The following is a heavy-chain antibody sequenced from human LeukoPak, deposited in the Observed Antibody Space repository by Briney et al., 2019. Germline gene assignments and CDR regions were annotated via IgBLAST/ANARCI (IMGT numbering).Heavy chain of an antibody. J-gene: IGHJ6*02. CDR1: GFTVSSNY. V-gene: IGHV3-53*01. CDR2: VYSNDDT. Sequence: PGGSLRLSCGASGFTVSSNYMSWVRQAPGKGLEWVSTVYSNDDTYYADPVKGRFSISRDKSKNTLYLQMNSLRAEDTAVYYCGSSTVHYYNYGMDVWGQGATVTVSS. CDR3: GSSTVHYYNYGMDV. D-gene: IGHD2-21*02.